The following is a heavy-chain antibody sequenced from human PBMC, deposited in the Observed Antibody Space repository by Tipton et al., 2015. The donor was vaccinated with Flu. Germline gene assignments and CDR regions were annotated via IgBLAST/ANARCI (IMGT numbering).Heavy chain of an antibody. D-gene: IGHD4-11*01. Sequence: TLSLTCAVYGGSFRAYYWSWIRQPPGKGLEWIGEINHSGSTNYNPSLKSRVTISVDRSKNQFSLKVISVTAADTAVYYCARRDYSNYVSDPKNWFDPWGQGTLVTVSA. V-gene: IGHV4-34*01. CDR3: ARRDYSNYVSDPKNWFDP. CDR2: INHSGST. CDR1: GGSFRAYY. J-gene: IGHJ5*02.